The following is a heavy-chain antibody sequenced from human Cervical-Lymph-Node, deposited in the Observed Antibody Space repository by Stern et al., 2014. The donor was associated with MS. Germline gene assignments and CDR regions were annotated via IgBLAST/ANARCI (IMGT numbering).Heavy chain of an antibody. CDR1: GYSLTDLS. CDR2: FDPDDAET. CDR3: VRYGDYVDAFDM. Sequence: VQLLESGAEVKKPGASVKVSCKVSGYSLTDLSMHWVRQPPGQGLEWMGGFDPDDAETIYAQQFQGRLTMTEDTSADTAYMELSSLRSEDTAVYYCVRYGDYVDAFDMWGQGTMVTVSS. D-gene: IGHD4-17*01. J-gene: IGHJ3*02. V-gene: IGHV1-24*01.